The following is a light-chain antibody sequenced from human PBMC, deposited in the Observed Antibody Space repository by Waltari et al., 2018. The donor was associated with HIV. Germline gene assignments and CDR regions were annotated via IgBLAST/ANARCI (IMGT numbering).Light chain of an antibody. CDR1: SMPKQF. J-gene: IGLJ2*01. CDR2: KDA. V-gene: IGLV3-25*03. CDR3: QAADNSGTYVI. Sequence: YELTLPPSVSVSPGQPDRIPSSGDSMPKQFAHWYQQKQGQAPVVVIFKDAERPSGMPERFSGSSSGTTVTLTITGVQAEDEADYYCQAADNSGTYVIFGGGTKLTVL.